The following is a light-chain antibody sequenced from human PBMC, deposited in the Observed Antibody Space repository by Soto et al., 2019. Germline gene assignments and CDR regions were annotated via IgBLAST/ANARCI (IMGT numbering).Light chain of an antibody. Sequence: EIPLTQSPSSLAASVGDRLTLTCRASRNVSIYLNWYQQKPGKAPKLLIYKASTLKSGVPSRFSGSGSGTEFTLTISSLQPDDFATYYCQQLNSYPLTFGGGTKVDIK. J-gene: IGKJ4*01. CDR1: RNVSIY. V-gene: IGKV1-5*03. CDR2: KAS. CDR3: QQLNSYPLT.